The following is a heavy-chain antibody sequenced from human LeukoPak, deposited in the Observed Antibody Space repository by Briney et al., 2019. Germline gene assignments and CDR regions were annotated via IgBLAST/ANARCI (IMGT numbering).Heavy chain of an antibody. J-gene: IGHJ4*01. V-gene: IGHV3-9*01. D-gene: IGHD6-13*01. CDR3: AKESAAAGYFDY. CDR2: IIWNSGSI. CDR1: GFTFDDYA. Sequence: GGSLRLSCAASGFTFDDYAMHWVRQAPGKGLEWVSGIIWNSGSIGYADSVKGRFTISRDSSKNTLNLQMNSLRAEDTAVYYCAKESAAAGYFDYWGLGTLVTVSS.